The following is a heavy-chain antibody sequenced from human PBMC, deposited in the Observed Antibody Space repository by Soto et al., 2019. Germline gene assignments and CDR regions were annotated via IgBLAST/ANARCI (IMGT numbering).Heavy chain of an antibody. CDR2: IYYSGST. V-gene: IGHV4-59*01. CDR1: GGSISSYY. CDR3: ARGMIQGDAFDI. D-gene: IGHD3-16*01. Sequence: SETLSLTCTVSGGSISSYYWSWIRQPPGKGLEWIGYIYYSGSTNYNPSLKSRVTISVDTSKNQFSLKLSSVTAADTAVYYCARGMIQGDAFDIWGQGTMVTVSS. J-gene: IGHJ3*02.